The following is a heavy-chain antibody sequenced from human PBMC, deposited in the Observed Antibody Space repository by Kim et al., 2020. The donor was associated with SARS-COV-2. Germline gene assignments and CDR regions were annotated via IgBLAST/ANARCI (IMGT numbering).Heavy chain of an antibody. D-gene: IGHD6-13*01. CDR3: ARTTRAAAGPIDP. CDR1: GGSISSSSYY. J-gene: IGHJ5*02. CDR2: IYYSGST. V-gene: IGHV4-39*01. Sequence: SETLSLTCTVSGGSISSSSYYWGWIRQPPGKGLEWIGSIYYSGSTYYNPSLKSRVTISVDTSKNQFSLKLSSVTAADTAVYYCARTTRAAAGPIDPWGQGTLVTVSS.